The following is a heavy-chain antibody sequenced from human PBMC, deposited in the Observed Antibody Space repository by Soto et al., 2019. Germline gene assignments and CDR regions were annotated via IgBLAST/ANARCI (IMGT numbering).Heavy chain of an antibody. D-gene: IGHD6-13*01. J-gene: IGHJ5*02. CDR2: IYYSGST. CDR3: AREHLVPAKQSSSSWYVDP. V-gene: IGHV4-61*01. Sequence: QVQLQESGPGLVKPSETLSLTCTVSGGSVSSGSYYWSWIRQPPGKGLEWIGYIYYSGSTNYNPSLKRRVTISVDTSKNQFSLKLSSVTAADTAVYYCAREHLVPAKQSSSSWYVDPWGQGTLVTVSS. CDR1: GGSVSSGSYY.